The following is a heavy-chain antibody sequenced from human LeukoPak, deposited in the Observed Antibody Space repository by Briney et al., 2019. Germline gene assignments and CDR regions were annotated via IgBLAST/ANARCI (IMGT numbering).Heavy chain of an antibody. CDR2: ISAYNGNT. D-gene: IGHD1-26*01. J-gene: IGHJ4*02. V-gene: IGHV1-18*04. Sequence: ASVKVSCKASGYTFTGYYMHWVRQAPGQGLEWMGWISAYNGNTNYAQKLQGRVTMTTDTSTSTAYMELRSLRSDDTAVYYCARVSGSYYTLDYWGQGTLVTVSS. CDR1: GYTFTGYY. CDR3: ARVSGSYYTLDY.